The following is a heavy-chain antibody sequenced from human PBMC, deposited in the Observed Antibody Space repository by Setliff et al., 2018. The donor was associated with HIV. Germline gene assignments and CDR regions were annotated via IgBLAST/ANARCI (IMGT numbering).Heavy chain of an antibody. Sequence: SETLSLTCTVSGGSVNRTNFYWAWIRQPPGKGLEWLGNVYYTGATYVHPSLNSRVTVSIDASKNQFSVKMRSVTAADTAVYYCASWGAGGNSGFDYWGRGTLVTV. D-gene: IGHD2-21*01. J-gene: IGHJ4*02. CDR1: GGSVNRTNFY. CDR2: VYYTGAT. CDR3: ASWGAGGNSGFDY. V-gene: IGHV4-39*07.